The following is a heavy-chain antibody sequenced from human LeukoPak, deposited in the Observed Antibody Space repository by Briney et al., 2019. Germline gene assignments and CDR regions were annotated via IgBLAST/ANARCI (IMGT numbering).Heavy chain of an antibody. J-gene: IGHJ4*02. V-gene: IGHV5-51*01. Sequence: GESLKISCKGSGYSFTSYWIGWVRQMPGKGLEWMGIIYPGDSDTRYSPSFQGQVTISADKSISTAYLQWSSLKASDTAMYYCARRGVALHDLYYFDYWGQGTLVTVSS. CDR3: ARRGVALHDLYYFDY. CDR1: GYSFTSYW. CDR2: IYPGDSDT. D-gene: IGHD1-1*01.